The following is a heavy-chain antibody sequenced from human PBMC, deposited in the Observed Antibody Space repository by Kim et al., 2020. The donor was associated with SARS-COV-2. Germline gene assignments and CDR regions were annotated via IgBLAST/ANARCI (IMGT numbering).Heavy chain of an antibody. V-gene: IGHV3-7*01. D-gene: IGHD3-10*01. J-gene: IGHJ4*02. CDR3: TGDPGTY. Sequence: DGGEAYYADSVKGRFTISRDNAKNSLYLQMTSMRAEDAADYYCTGDPGTYWGQGTLVIVSS. CDR2: DGGEA.